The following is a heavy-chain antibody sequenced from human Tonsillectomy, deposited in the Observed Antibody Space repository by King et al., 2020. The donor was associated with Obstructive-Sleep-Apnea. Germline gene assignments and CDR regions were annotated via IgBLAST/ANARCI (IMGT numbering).Heavy chain of an antibody. CDR3: AKDRTWELLPAQFDY. CDR1: GFTFSSYG. V-gene: IGHV3-30*18. J-gene: IGHJ4*02. Sequence: VQLVESGGGVVQPGRSLRLSCAASGFTFSSYGMHWVRQAPGKGLEWVAVISYDGSNKYYADSVKGRFTISRDNSKNTLYLQMNSLRAEDTAVDYCAKDRTWELLPAQFDYWGQGTLVTVSS. D-gene: IGHD1-26*01. CDR2: ISYDGSNK.